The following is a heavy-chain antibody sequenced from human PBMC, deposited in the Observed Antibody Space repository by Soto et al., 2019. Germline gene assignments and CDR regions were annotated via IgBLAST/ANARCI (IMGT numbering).Heavy chain of an antibody. CDR1: VGSFSGYC. CDR2: VEHSGST. J-gene: IGHJ4*02. D-gene: IGHD6-13*01. Sequence: QVQLQQWGAGLLKPSETLSLTCAVYVGSFSGYCWSWIRQPPGKGLEWIGEVEHSGSTNYNLSLKSRVTISVDTYKNQFSLKLSSVPAADTAVYYCARGRKEYRSSWYVDWGQGTLVTVSS. CDR3: ARGRKEYRSSWYVD. V-gene: IGHV4-34*01.